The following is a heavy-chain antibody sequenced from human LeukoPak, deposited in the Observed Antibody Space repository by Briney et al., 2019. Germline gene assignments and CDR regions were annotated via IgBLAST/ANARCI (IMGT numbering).Heavy chain of an antibody. D-gene: IGHD6-19*01. V-gene: IGHV3-7*01. CDR2: MNQDGSVK. CDR1: GFTFSSYW. J-gene: IGHJ4*02. Sequence: GGSLRLSCAASGFTFSSYWMSWVRQAPGKGLEWVANMNQDGSVKYYVDSVKGRFTISRDNAENSLYLQMNSLRAEDTAVYYCARDDSGPDYWGQGTLVTVSS. CDR3: ARDDSGPDY.